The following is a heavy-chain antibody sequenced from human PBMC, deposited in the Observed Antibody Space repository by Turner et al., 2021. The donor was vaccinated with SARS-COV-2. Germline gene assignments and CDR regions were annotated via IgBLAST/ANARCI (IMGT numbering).Heavy chain of an antibody. CDR3: ARGDDFWSGYYAYGMDV. V-gene: IGHV3-21*01. CDR2: ISSRSSYK. D-gene: IGHD3-3*01. CDR1: GFTFSSYN. J-gene: IGHJ6*02. Sequence: EVQLVESGGGLVKPGGSLRLSCPASGFTFSSYNMNWVRQSPGKGPGWVSFISSRSSYKYYAASVKGRFTISRDNAKNSLYLQMNSLRAEDTAVYYCARGDDFWSGYYAYGMDVWGQGTTVTVSS.